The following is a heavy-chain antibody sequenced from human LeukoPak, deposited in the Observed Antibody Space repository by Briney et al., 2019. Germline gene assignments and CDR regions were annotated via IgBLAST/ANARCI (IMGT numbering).Heavy chain of an antibody. D-gene: IGHD2-15*01. Sequence: GGSLILSCAASGFTFTNHVMSWVRQAPGKGLEWVSYISSSSSIIYYVDSVKGRITISRDNAKNSLYLQMNSLRAEDTAVYYCARVVEATRPYMDVWGKGTTVTVSS. CDR3: ARVVEATRPYMDV. CDR1: GFTFTNHV. J-gene: IGHJ6*03. V-gene: IGHV3-48*04. CDR2: ISSSSSII.